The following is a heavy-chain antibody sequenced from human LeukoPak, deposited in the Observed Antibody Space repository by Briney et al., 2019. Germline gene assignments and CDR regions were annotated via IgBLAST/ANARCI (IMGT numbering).Heavy chain of an antibody. CDR3: ARLNDGYATYYFDY. J-gene: IGHJ4*02. CDR1: GFTFSNYW. CDR2: IYSGGST. V-gene: IGHV3-53*04. D-gene: IGHD5-24*01. Sequence: GGSLRLSCAASGFTFSNYWMSWVRQAPGKGLEWVSVIYSGGSTYYADSVKGRFTISRHNSKNTLYLQMNSLRAEDTAVYYCARLNDGYATYYFDYWGQGTLVTVSS.